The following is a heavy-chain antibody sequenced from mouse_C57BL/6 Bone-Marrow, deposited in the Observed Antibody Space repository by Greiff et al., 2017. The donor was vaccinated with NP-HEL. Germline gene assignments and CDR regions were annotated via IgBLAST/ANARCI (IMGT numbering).Heavy chain of an antibody. J-gene: IGHJ2*01. D-gene: IGHD4-1*01. CDR2: IYPGDGDT. Sequence: VQLQESGAELVKPGASVKISCKASGYEFSNYWMNWVKQRPGKGLEWIGQIYPGDGDTNYNGKFKDKATLTADKSSSTAYMQLSSLTSEDSAVYFCAKDWNYFDYWGQGTTLTVSS. CDR3: AKDWNYFDY. V-gene: IGHV1-80*01. CDR1: GYEFSNYW.